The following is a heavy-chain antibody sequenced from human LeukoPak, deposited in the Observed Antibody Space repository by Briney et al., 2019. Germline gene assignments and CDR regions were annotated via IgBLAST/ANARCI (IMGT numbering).Heavy chain of an antibody. CDR3: ARDSVLVPAATFDY. CDR1: GGTFSSYT. Sequence: GSSVKVSCKASGGTFSSYTISWVRQAPGQGLEWMGRSIPILGIANYAQKFQGRVTITADKSTSTAYMELSSLRSEDTAVYYCARDSVLVPAATFDYWGQGTLVTVSS. J-gene: IGHJ4*02. CDR2: SIPILGIA. D-gene: IGHD2-2*01. V-gene: IGHV1-69*04.